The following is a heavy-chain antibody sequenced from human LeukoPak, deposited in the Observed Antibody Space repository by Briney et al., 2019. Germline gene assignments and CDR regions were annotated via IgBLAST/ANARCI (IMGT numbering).Heavy chain of an antibody. CDR3: ARGSTHFDY. V-gene: IGHV4-39*07. D-gene: IGHD1-26*01. CDR1: GGSINSNSYY. CDR2: IYYSGST. J-gene: IGHJ4*02. Sequence: PSETLSLTCTVSGGSINSNSYYWGWIRQPPGKGLEWIGSIYYSGSTYYNPSLKSRVTISVDTSKNQFSLKLSSVTAADTAVYYCARGSTHFDYWGQGTLVTVSS.